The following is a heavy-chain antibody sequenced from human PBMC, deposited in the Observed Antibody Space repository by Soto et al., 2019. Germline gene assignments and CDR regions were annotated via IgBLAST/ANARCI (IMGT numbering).Heavy chain of an antibody. CDR2: FRYDGSGK. J-gene: IGHJ6*02. D-gene: IGHD6-19*01. CDR1: GFSFGKYG. V-gene: IGHV3-30*02. CDR3: AKGYEVSPPVASAWYSNYFYGVDV. Sequence: QVALVESGGGVVRPGRSLSLSCGASGFSFGKYGMHWVRQAPGEGLEWLSLFRYDGSGKWYAESVKGRFTISRDNSKNTLYLQMNSLRGDDTAVYFCAKGYEVSPPVASAWYSNYFYGVDVWGRGTTVTVSS.